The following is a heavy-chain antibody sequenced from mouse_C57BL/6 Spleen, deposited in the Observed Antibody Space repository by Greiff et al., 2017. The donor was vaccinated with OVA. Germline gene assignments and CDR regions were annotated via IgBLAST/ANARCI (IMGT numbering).Heavy chain of an antibody. Sequence: EVQLVESEGGLVQPGSSMKLSCTASGFTFSDYYMAWVRQVPEKGLEWVANINYDGSSTYYLDSLKSRFIISRDNAKNILYLQMSSLKSEDTATYYCAREGWLRYFDVWGTGTTVTVSS. D-gene: IGHD1-1*02. J-gene: IGHJ1*03. V-gene: IGHV5-16*01. CDR3: AREGWLRYFDV. CDR1: GFTFSDYY. CDR2: INYDGSST.